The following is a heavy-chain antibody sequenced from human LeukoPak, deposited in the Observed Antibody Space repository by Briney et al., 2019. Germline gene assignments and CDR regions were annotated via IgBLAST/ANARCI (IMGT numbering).Heavy chain of an antibody. CDR1: GSSISSGSYY. CDR2: MYSSGST. D-gene: IGHD6-19*01. CDR3: ASGGSGWYGAAFDI. Sequence: SETLSLTCTVSGSSISSGSYYWRWIRQPAGKGLEWIGRMYSSGSTNYNPSLKSRVTISVDTSKNQFSLKLSSLTAADTAVYYCASGGSGWYGAAFDIWGQGTMVTVSS. V-gene: IGHV4-61*02. J-gene: IGHJ3*02.